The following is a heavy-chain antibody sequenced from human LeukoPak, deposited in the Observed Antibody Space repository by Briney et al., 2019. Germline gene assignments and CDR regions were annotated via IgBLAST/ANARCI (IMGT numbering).Heavy chain of an antibody. CDR3: ATGSYSGGFDN. CDR1: GVSISSYY. CDR2: IHNTGST. J-gene: IGHJ4*02. Sequence: PSETLSLTCTVSGVSISSYYWSWIRQPAGKGLEWIGLIHNTGSTDYNPSLKSRVTLSVDTSKNQLSLKLTSVTAADTAVYYCATGSYSGGFDNWGQGTLVIVSS. D-gene: IGHD2-8*02. V-gene: IGHV4-4*07.